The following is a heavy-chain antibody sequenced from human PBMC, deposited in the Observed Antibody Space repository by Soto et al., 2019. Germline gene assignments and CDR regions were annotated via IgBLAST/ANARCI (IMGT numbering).Heavy chain of an antibody. J-gene: IGHJ4*02. CDR3: ARGVGSSPPRY. D-gene: IGHD1-26*01. Sequence: SETLSLTCTISGGSISVYYLSWVRQPPGHELEWIGYIYASGSPYYNPTLRSRVTISADTSKNQISLKLPSPTAADTAVYYCARGVGSSPPRYWGRGTLVTVSS. CDR2: IYASGSP. V-gene: IGHV4-59*01. CDR1: GGSISVYY.